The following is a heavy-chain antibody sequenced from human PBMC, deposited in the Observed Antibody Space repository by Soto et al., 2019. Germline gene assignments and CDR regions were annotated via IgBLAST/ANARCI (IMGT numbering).Heavy chain of an antibody. CDR2: INAGNGNT. D-gene: IGHD3-3*01. J-gene: IGHJ4*02. CDR1: GYTFTSYA. CDR3: ARDPTTIFGVVTITDY. V-gene: IGHV1-3*01. Sequence: QVQLVQSGAEVKKPGASVKVSCKASGYTFTSYAMHWVRQAPGQRLEWMGWINAGNGNTKYSQKFQGRVTITRDTSVSTAYMELSSLRSEDTAVYYCARDPTTIFGVVTITDYWGQGTLVTVSS.